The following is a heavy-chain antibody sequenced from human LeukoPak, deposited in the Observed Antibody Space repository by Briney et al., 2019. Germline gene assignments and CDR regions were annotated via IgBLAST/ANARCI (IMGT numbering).Heavy chain of an antibody. J-gene: IGHJ6*02. V-gene: IGHV4-59*01. CDR3: ARESTVTTHDFYYYGMDV. CDR1: GGSISSYY. D-gene: IGHD4-17*01. Sequence: SETLSLTCTVSGGSISSYYWRWVRQPPGKGLEGIGYNYYSGSTNYIPSLKSRVTISVDTSKNHFSLKLSSVTAADTAVYYCARESTVTTHDFYYYGMDVWGQGTTVTVS. CDR2: NYYSGST.